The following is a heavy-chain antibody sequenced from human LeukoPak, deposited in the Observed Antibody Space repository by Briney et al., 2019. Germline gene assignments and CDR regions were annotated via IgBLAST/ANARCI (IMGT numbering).Heavy chain of an antibody. CDR3: ARDFGRYSGYDFDF. CDR1: RYTFTGYY. Sequence: ASVKVSCKPSRYTFTGYYVHWLRQAPGQGLEWVAWINPNSGATNYAPKFQGRVTLTRDTSITTAYMEVSRLRSDDAAVYYCARDFGRYSGYDFDFWGQGTLVTVSS. D-gene: IGHD5-12*01. CDR2: INPNSGAT. V-gene: IGHV1-2*02. J-gene: IGHJ4*02.